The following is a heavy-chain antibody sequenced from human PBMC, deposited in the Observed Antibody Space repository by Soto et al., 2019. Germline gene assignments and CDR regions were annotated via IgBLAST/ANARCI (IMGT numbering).Heavy chain of an antibody. CDR3: AKDPYYDSGSHPPDY. CDR2: ISNSGGNT. J-gene: IGHJ4*02. Sequence: EVQLSESGGGLVQPGGSLRLSCAASGFTFSTYAMSWVRQAPGKGLEWVSGISNSGGNTYYADSVKGRFTISRDNSKSTLYLQMNSLRAEDTAVYYCAKDPYYDSGSHPPDYWGQGTLVTVSS. D-gene: IGHD3-10*01. V-gene: IGHV3-23*01. CDR1: GFTFSTYA.